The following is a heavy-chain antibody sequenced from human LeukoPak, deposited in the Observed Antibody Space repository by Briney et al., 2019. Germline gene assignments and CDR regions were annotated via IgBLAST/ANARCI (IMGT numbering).Heavy chain of an antibody. D-gene: IGHD3-10*01. Sequence: TGGSLRLSCAPSGFTFSSFDMHWVRQRPDKGLEWVAFIKFDGSQKYHADSVRGRFTVSRYNSRNMLYLQLDSLRDDDTAVYFCARRLHDSGSYSADYWGQGTLVTVSS. CDR1: GFTFSSFD. CDR3: ARRLHDSGSYSADY. J-gene: IGHJ4*02. V-gene: IGHV3-30*02. CDR2: IKFDGSQK.